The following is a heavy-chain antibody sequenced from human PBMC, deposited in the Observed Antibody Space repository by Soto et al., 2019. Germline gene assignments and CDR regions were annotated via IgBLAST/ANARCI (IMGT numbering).Heavy chain of an antibody. Sequence: QVQLVQSGAEVKKPGSSVKVSCKASGDTFSTYTITWMRQAPGQGLEWMGGIIPRSATSNYAQKFQGRVTIIADESTSTAYMELSSLRSEDTAVYYCAREGLVLVPTTVYSVQYYYAMDVWGLGTTVTVSS. J-gene: IGHJ6*02. D-gene: IGHD2-2*01. CDR2: IIPRSATS. V-gene: IGHV1-69*12. CDR3: AREGLVLVPTTVYSVQYYYAMDV. CDR1: GDTFSTYT.